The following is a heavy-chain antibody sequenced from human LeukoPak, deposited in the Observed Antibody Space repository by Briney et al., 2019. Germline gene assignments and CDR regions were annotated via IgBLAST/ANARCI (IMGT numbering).Heavy chain of an antibody. J-gene: IGHJ5*02. CDR3: ARQGSSWLNWFDP. D-gene: IGHD6-13*01. CDR2: ISYSGST. CDR1: GGSISSSY. Sequence: PSETLSLTCTVSGGSISSSYWSWIRQPPGKGLEWIGYISYSGSTKYNPSLKSRVTMSVDTSKNQFSLKLSSVTAADTALYYCARQGSSWLNWFDPWGQGTLVTVSS. V-gene: IGHV4-59*08.